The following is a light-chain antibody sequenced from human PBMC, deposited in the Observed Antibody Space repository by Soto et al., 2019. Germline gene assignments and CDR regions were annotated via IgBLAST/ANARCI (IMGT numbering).Light chain of an antibody. V-gene: IGLV1-47*01. Sequence: QSVLTQPPSASGTPGQRVTISCSGSSSNIGRNYVYWYQQFPGTAPRLLIYRNNQRPSEAPDRFSASKSGTSASLAISGLRSEDEADYYCAAWDDSLSGRNWVFGGGTKVTVL. CDR2: RNN. CDR1: SSNIGRNY. J-gene: IGLJ3*02. CDR3: AAWDDSLSGRNWV.